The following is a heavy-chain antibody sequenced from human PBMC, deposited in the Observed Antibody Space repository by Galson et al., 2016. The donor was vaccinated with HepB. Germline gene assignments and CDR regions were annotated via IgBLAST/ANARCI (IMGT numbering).Heavy chain of an antibody. CDR1: GGSISSHFHY. V-gene: IGHV4-39*02. CDR2: LHFTGSA. Sequence: SETLSLTCTVSGGSISSHFHYWSWIRQPPGKGLEWIGSLHFTGSASYNASLKSRISMSADTSKNQFSLKFISVTAADTAVYYCARDSVPGVTAAVSGDSFRHWGQGTLVTISS. J-gene: IGHJ1*01. CDR3: ARDSVPGVTAAVSGDSFRH. D-gene: IGHD3-10*01.